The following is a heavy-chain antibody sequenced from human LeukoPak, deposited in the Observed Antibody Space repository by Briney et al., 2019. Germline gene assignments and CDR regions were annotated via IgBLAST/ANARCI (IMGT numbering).Heavy chain of an antibody. Sequence: GGSLRLSCAASGFTFSSYSMNWVRQAPGKGLEWVSSISSSSSYIYYADSVKGRFTISRDNAKNSLYLQMNSLRAEDTAVYYCARYSGDCSSTSCYYNWFDPWGQGTLVTVSS. CDR1: GFTFSSYS. D-gene: IGHD2-2*01. CDR2: ISSSSSYI. V-gene: IGHV3-21*01. J-gene: IGHJ5*02. CDR3: ARYSGDCSSTSCYYNWFDP.